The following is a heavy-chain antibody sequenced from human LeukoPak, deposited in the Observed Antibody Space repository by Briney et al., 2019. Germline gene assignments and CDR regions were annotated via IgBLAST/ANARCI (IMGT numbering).Heavy chain of an antibody. CDR1: GFTFISYE. V-gene: IGHV3-48*03. D-gene: IGHD3-10*01. Sequence: GGSLRLSSAASGFTFISYEMSWVRQAPGKGLEWISYISSSNTIYYADSVKGRFTISRDNANNSLYLQMNSLRAEDTAVYYCARDHYYGSGSFDYWGQGTLVTVSS. CDR2: ISSSNTI. J-gene: IGHJ4*02. CDR3: ARDHYYGSGSFDY.